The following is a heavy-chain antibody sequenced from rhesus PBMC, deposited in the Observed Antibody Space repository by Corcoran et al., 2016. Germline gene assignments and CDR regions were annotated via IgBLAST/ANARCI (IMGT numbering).Heavy chain of an antibody. D-gene: IGHD3-3*01. V-gene: IGHV3S5*01. J-gene: IGHJ6*01. Sequence: EVQLVETGGGLVQPGGSLKISCAASGFTFSNSVMSWVRQAPGKGLEWVSVMNSGVCTTYYADSVKGRFTISRDNSKNTLSLQMNSLRPEETAVYYCAKYYNIWAGYPYGLDSWGQGVVVTVSS. CDR3: AKYYNIWAGYPYGLDS. CDR2: MNSGVCTT. CDR1: GFTFSNSV.